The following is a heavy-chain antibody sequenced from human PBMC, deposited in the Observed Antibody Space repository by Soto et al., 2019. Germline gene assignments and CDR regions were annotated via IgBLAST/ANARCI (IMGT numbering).Heavy chain of an antibody. CDR1: GYTFTSYG. V-gene: IGHV1-18*01. CDR3: ARGPNLIAAAAHGNYYYGMDV. Sequence: ASVKVSCKASGYTFTSYGISWVRQSPGQGLEWMGWISAYNGNTNYAQKLQGRVTMTTDTSTSTAYMELRSLRSDDTAVYYCARGPNLIAAAAHGNYYYGMDVWGQGTTVTVYS. D-gene: IGHD6-13*01. J-gene: IGHJ6*02. CDR2: ISAYNGNT.